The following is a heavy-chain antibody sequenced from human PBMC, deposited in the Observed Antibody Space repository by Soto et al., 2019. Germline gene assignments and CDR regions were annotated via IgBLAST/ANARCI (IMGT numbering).Heavy chain of an antibody. CDR2: IFYSGAF. D-gene: IGHD2-21*01. CDR3: ARAPEAPSICGVALPYFFDS. V-gene: IGHV4-31*03. Sequence: VQLQESGPGLVKPSQTLSLTCTVSGGSISSDSSYWSWIRQRPGMGLEWIGYIFYSGAFYYTPSLRRRLMITADTSKIHLTRRLSSVTAADTAVYYCARAPEAPSICGVALPYFFDSWCQANQCPVCS. J-gene: IGHJ4*02. CDR1: GGSISSDSSY.